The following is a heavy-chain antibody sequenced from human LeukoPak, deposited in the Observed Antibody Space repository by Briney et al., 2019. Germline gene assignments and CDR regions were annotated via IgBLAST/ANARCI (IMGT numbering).Heavy chain of an antibody. CDR2: TYYRSKWYN. D-gene: IGHD6-6*01. Sequence: SQTLSLTCAISGDSVSSNSAAWNWIRQSPSRGLEWLGRTYYRSKWYNDYAVSVKSRITINPDTSKNQFSLQLNSVTPEDTAVYYCAREIDRDSNSPEQTTKDAFDIWGQGTMVTVSS. CDR1: GDSVSSNSAA. CDR3: AREIDRDSNSPEQTTKDAFDI. J-gene: IGHJ3*02. V-gene: IGHV6-1*01.